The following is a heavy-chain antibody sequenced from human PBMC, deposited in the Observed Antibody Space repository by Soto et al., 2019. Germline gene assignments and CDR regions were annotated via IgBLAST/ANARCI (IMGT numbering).Heavy chain of an antibody. J-gene: IGHJ2*01. D-gene: IGHD4-17*01. CDR3: ARASTADWYFDL. CDR1: GGSISSGGYS. Sequence: QLQLQESGSGLVKPSQTLSLTCAVSGGSISSGGYSWSWIRQPPGKGLAWIGYIYHSGSTYYNPSLKSRVTISVDRANNQFSLKLSSVTAADRAVYYCARASTADWYFDLWGRGSLVTVSA. CDR2: IYHSGST. V-gene: IGHV4-30-2*01.